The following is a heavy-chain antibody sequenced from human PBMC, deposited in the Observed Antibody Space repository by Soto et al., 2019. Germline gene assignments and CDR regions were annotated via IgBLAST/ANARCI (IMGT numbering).Heavy chain of an antibody. V-gene: IGHV4-61*01. CDR3: ECDGGISAGEIDY. J-gene: IGHJ4*02. Sequence: SETLSLTCTVSGDSVSSGRYYWNWIRQPPGKGLEWIGYIFYSGSTNYNPSLKSRVSISLDTSKIQFSLKLISVTPADTAVYYCECDGGISAGEIDYWGQGTRVSGS. CDR2: IFYSGST. D-gene: IGHD6-13*01. CDR1: GDSVSSGRYY.